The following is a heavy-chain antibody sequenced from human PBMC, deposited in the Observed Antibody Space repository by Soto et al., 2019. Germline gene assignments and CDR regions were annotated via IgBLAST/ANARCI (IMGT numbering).Heavy chain of an antibody. J-gene: IGHJ4*02. V-gene: IGHV4-59*01. Sequence: SETLSLTCTVSGGSISSYYWSWIRQPPGKGLEWIGYIYYSGSTNYNPSLKSRVTISVDTSKNQFSLKLSSVTAADTAVDYCARITILGVVDYWGKGPLVTVSS. D-gene: IGHD3-3*01. CDR1: GGSISSYY. CDR3: ARITILGVVDY. CDR2: IYYSGST.